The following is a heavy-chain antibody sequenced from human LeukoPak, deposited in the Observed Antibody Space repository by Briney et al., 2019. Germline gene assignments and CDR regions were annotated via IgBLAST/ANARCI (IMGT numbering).Heavy chain of an antibody. CDR2: INPSGGSA. CDR1: GYTFTIYY. J-gene: IGHJ5*02. CDR3: ARRDCGGPTCGWFDP. V-gene: IGHV1-46*01. Sequence: ASVRVSCKASGYTFTIYYIHWVRQAPGQGLEWMGIINPSGGSANYAQKFQGRVTLTRDTSTSTVYMELSSLRSEDTAVYYCARRDCGGPTCGWFDPWGQGTLVTVSS. D-gene: IGHD2-21*01.